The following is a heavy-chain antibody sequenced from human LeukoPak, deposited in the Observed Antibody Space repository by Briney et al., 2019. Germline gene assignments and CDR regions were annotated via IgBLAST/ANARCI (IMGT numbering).Heavy chain of an antibody. Sequence: PSETLSLTCTISGGSISSSSYYWGWIRRPPGKGLESIGSIYYSGSTYYNPSLKSRVTISVDTSKNQFSLKLSSVTAADTAVYYCARRDGVGAKQGKIGFDYWGQGTLVTVSS. CDR1: GGSISSSSYY. J-gene: IGHJ4*02. CDR3: ARRDGVGAKQGKIGFDY. V-gene: IGHV4-39*01. CDR2: IYYSGST. D-gene: IGHD7-27*01.